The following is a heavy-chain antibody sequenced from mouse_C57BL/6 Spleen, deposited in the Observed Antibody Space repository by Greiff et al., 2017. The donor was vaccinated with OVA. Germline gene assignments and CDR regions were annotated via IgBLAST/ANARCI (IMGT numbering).Heavy chain of an antibody. Sequence: EVKLVESGGGLVQPGGSLSLSCAASGFTFTDYYMRWVRQPPGKALEWLGFIRNKANGYTTEYSASVKGRFTISRDNSQSILYLQMNALRAEDSATYYCASLGLRREFAYWGQGTLVTVSA. CDR3: ASLGLRREFAY. V-gene: IGHV7-3*01. CDR2: IRNKANGYTT. D-gene: IGHD2-4*01. J-gene: IGHJ3*01. CDR1: GFTFTDYY.